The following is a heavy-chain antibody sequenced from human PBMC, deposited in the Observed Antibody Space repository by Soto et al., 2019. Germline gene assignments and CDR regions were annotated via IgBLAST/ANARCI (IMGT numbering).Heavy chain of an antibody. J-gene: IGHJ4*02. Sequence: QVQLVESGGGVVQPGRSLRLSCAASGFTFSSYVMRWVRQAPGKGLEWVAVIIYDGSTKYYADSVKGRFTTSRDNSKSTLYLQMNSLRAEDTAVYYCAKDRMGAGVRGYFDYWGQGTLVTVSS. D-gene: IGHD3-10*01. CDR1: GFTFSSYV. V-gene: IGHV3-30*18. CDR2: IIYDGSTK. CDR3: AKDRMGAGVRGYFDY.